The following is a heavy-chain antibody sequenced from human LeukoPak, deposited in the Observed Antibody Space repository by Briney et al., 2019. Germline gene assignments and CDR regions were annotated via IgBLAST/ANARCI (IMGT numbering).Heavy chain of an antibody. D-gene: IGHD6-19*01. CDR1: GFTVSNNY. Sequence: GGSLRLSCAASGFTVSNNYMSWVRQAPGKGLEWVSIIYSGGSTYYADSVKGRFTISRDNSKNTLYLQMNSLRAEDTAVYYCASRYSSGWYDYWGQGTRVSVSS. J-gene: IGHJ4*02. CDR3: ASRYSSGWYDY. CDR2: IYSGGST. V-gene: IGHV3-53*01.